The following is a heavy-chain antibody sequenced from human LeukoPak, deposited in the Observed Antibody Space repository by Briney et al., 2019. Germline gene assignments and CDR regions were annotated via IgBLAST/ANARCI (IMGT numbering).Heavy chain of an antibody. CDR2: IYHSGST. Sequence: SETLSLTCAVSGYSISSGYYWGWIRQPPGKGLEWIGSIYHSGSTYYNPSLKGRVTISVDTSKNQFSLKLSSVTAADTAVYYCARQGSLIDYWGQGTLVTVSS. J-gene: IGHJ4*02. D-gene: IGHD1-26*01. V-gene: IGHV4-38-2*01. CDR3: ARQGSLIDY. CDR1: GYSISSGYY.